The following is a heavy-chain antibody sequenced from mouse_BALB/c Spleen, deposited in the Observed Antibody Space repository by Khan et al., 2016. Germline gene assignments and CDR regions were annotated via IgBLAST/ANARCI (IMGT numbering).Heavy chain of an antibody. Sequence: EVQLVESGGGLVQPKGSLKLSCAASGFTFNTYAMNWVRQAPGKGLEWVARIRSKSNNYATYYADSVKDRFTISRDDSQSMLYLQMNNLKTEDTAMYYYVRQGGWEDYFDYWGQGTTLTVSS. V-gene: IGHV10-1*02. CDR2: IRSKSNNYAT. CDR1: GFTFNTYA. J-gene: IGHJ2*01. D-gene: IGHD2-3*01. CDR3: VRQGGWEDYFDY.